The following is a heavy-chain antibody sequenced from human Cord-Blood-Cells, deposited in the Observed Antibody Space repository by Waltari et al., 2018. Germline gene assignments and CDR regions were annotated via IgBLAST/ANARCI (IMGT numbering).Heavy chain of an antibody. D-gene: IGHD1-26*01. CDR3: ARHFGSYYAFDI. CDR1: GGSISSSSYY. J-gene: IGHJ3*02. V-gene: IGHV4-39*01. CDR2: IYYSGST. Sequence: QLQLQESGPGLVKPSETLSLTCTVSGGSISSSSYYWGWIRQPPGKGLEWIGSIYYSGSTYYNPSLKSRVTISVDTSKNQFSPKLSSVTAADTAVYYCARHFGSYYAFDIWGQGTMVTVSS.